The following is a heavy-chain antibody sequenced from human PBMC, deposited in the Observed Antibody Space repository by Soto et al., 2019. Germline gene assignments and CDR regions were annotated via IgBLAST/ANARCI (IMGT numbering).Heavy chain of an antibody. J-gene: IGHJ3*02. D-gene: IGHD3-22*01. CDR3: ASDSSGSHDAFDI. CDR2: IIPIFGTA. Sequence: SVKVSCKASGGTFSSYAISWVRQAPGQGLEWMGGIIPIFGTANYAQKFQGRVTITADESTSTAYMELSSLRSEDTAVYYCASDSSGSHDAFDIWGQRTMVTASS. V-gene: IGHV1-69*13. CDR1: GGTFSSYA.